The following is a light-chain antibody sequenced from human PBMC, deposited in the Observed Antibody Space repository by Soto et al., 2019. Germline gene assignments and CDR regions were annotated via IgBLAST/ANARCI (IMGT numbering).Light chain of an antibody. CDR2: DVF. CDR3: MQALQMPWT. CDR1: QSLAHNGKTF. Sequence: DIVVTQTPLSLSVTPGQPAPISCKSSQSLAHNGKTFLYWYLQRPGQPPQLLIYDVFNRLSGVPERFSGSGSGTDFTLKISRVEAEDVGAYYCMQALQMPWTFGQGTKVEIK. V-gene: IGKV2D-29*01. J-gene: IGKJ1*01.